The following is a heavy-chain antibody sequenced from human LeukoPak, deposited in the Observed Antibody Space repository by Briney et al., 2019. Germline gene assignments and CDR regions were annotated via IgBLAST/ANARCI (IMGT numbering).Heavy chain of an antibody. CDR1: GGSPTSFY. CDR2: IYTSGST. J-gene: IGHJ4*02. CDR3: AREEPVSAARAFEY. Sequence: PLESPSPTRTLSGGSPTSFYGSWIPAPARNGMGSIWRIYTSGSTNYNPSLKSRVTLSVDTSKNQFSLNLTSVTAAGTAVYYCAREEPVSAARAFEYWGQGTLVTVSS. V-gene: IGHV4-4*07. D-gene: IGHD2-2*01.